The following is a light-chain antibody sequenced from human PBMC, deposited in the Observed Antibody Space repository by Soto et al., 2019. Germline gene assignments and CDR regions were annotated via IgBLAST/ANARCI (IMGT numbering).Light chain of an antibody. Sequence: QSALTQPASVSGSPGQSITIFCTGTTSDVGGYNYVSWYQQHPGKVPKLLIHEVSNRPSGVSNRFSGTKSGNTASLTISGLQAEDEADYYCLSKTSSISYVFGTGTKVTVL. CDR3: LSKTSSISYV. J-gene: IGLJ1*01. CDR2: EVS. V-gene: IGLV2-14*01. CDR1: TSDVGGYNY.